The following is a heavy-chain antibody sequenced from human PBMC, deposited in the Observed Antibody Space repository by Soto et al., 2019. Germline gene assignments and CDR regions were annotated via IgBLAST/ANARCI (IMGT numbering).Heavy chain of an antibody. J-gene: IGHJ4*02. CDR2: ISFDGKNR. V-gene: IGHV3-30*18. CDR3: AKRGGVVGGSDHPFVEY. D-gene: IGHD2-15*01. CDR1: GFIFSNYG. Sequence: QVQLVESGGGVVQPGKSLRLSCAASGFIFSNYGMHWVRQAPGKGLEWVALISFDGKNRNYADSVKGRFTIYRDNPKNTLYLEMNSLRPEDTAFYYCAKRGGVVGGSDHPFVEYWGQGTLVTVSS.